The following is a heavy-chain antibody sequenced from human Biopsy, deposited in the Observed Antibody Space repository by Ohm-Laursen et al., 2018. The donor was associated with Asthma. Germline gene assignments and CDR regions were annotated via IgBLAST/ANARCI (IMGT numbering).Heavy chain of an antibody. Sequence: SSVKVSCKASGGMFGNYAISWVRQAPRQGLEWMGGLIPVLGTADYAPMFEGRVTITADESTSTAYLELTSLRFEDTAVYYCARGYSGTDRIVYYYSGMEVWGQGTTVTVSS. CDR2: LIPVLGTA. J-gene: IGHJ6*02. V-gene: IGHV1-69*01. D-gene: IGHD5-12*01. CDR1: GGMFGNYA. CDR3: ARGYSGTDRIVYYYSGMEV.